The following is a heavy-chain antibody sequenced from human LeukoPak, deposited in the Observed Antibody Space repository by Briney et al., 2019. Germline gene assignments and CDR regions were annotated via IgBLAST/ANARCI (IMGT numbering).Heavy chain of an antibody. D-gene: IGHD3-22*01. Sequence: SGPALVKPIQTLTLTCTFSGFSLSTSGMCVNWVRQPPGKALEWLARIDWDDDKYYSTSLKTRLTVSKDTSKNQVVLTMTNIDPVDTATYCCTRDYYDTSGDYWGQGTLVTVSS. V-gene: IGHV2-70*11. CDR1: GFSLSTSGMC. CDR2: IDWDDDK. J-gene: IGHJ4*02. CDR3: TRDYYDTSGDY.